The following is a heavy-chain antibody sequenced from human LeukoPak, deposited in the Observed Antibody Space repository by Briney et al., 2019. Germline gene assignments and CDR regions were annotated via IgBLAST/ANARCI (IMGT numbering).Heavy chain of an antibody. CDR2: IYYSGST. Sequence: PSETLSLTCTVSGGSISSYYWSWIRQPPGKGLEWIGYIYYSGSTNYNPSLKSRVTISVDTSKNQFSLKLSSVTAADTAVYYCARDWRYDDILTGYFRYGMGVWGQGTTVTVSS. D-gene: IGHD3-9*01. J-gene: IGHJ6*02. V-gene: IGHV4-59*01. CDR3: ARDWRYDDILTGYFRYGMGV. CDR1: GGSISSYY.